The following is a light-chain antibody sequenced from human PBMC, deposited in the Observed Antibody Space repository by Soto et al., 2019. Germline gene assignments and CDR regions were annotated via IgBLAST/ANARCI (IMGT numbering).Light chain of an antibody. Sequence: EIVLTQSPGTLSLSPGERATLSCRASQSLGSSNLAWYQQKPGQAPRLLIYGASSRATGISDRFSGSGSGTDFTLTISRLEPEDFAVYYCQQYGSSRTFGQGTKVEIK. CDR2: GAS. CDR3: QQYGSSRT. CDR1: QSLGSSN. J-gene: IGKJ1*01. V-gene: IGKV3-20*01.